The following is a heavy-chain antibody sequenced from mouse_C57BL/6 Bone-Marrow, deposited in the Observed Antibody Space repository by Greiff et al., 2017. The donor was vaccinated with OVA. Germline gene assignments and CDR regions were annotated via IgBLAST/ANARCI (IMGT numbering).Heavy chain of an antibody. Sequence: VQLVESGAELVKPGASVKISCKASGYAFSSYWMNWVKQRPGKGLEWIGQIYPGDGDTNYNGKFKGKATLTADKSSSTAYMQLSSLTSEDSAVYFCARGDFYYYGSSSAWFAYWGQGTLVTVSA. V-gene: IGHV1-80*01. D-gene: IGHD1-1*01. CDR1: GYAFSSYW. CDR3: ARGDFYYYGSSSAWFAY. J-gene: IGHJ3*01. CDR2: IYPGDGDT.